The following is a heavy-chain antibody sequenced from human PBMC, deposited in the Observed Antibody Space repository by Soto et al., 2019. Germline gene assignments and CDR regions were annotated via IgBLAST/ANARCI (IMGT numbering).Heavy chain of an antibody. D-gene: IGHD3-22*01. J-gene: IGHJ6*02. Sequence: QVQLVESGGGVVQPGRSLRLSCAASGFTFSSYGMHWVRQAPGKGLEWVAVIWYDGSNKYYADSVKGRFTISRDNSKNTLYLQMNSLRAEDTAVYYCAREWIYYDSSGYYYYYGMDVWGQGTTVTVSS. CDR3: AREWIYYDSSGYYYYYGMDV. V-gene: IGHV3-33*01. CDR1: GFTFSSYG. CDR2: IWYDGSNK.